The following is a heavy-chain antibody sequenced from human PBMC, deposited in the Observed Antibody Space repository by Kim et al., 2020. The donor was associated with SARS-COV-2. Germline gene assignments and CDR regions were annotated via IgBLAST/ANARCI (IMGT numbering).Heavy chain of an antibody. V-gene: IGHV3-30*03. CDR1: GFTFSSYG. D-gene: IGHD6-13*01. CDR2: ISYDGSNK. J-gene: IGHJ4*02. Sequence: GGSLRLSCAASGFTFSSYGMHWVRQAPGKGLEWVAVISYDGSNKYYADSVKGRFTISRDNSKNTLYLQMNSLRAEDTAVYYCARTYSSSWYLFDYWGQGTLVTVSS. CDR3: ARTYSSSWYLFDY.